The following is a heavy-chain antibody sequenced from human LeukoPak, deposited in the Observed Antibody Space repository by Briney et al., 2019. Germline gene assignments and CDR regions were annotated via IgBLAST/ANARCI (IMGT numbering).Heavy chain of an antibody. CDR3: ASGVVTDYFDY. CDR1: GGSISSYY. D-gene: IGHD3-3*01. V-gene: IGHV4-59*01. J-gene: IGHJ4*02. CDR2: IYYNGST. Sequence: SETLSLTCTVSGGSISSYYWSWIRQPPGKGLEWIGYIYYNGSTNYNPSLKSRVTISVDTSKNQFSLKLSSVTAADTAVYYCASGVVTDYFDYWGQGTLVTVSS.